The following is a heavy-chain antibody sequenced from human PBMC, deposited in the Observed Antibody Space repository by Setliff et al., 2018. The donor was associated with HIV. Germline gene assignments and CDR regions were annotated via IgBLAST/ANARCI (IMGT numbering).Heavy chain of an antibody. J-gene: IGHJ5*02. Sequence: KASETLSLTCSVSGGSISSGTDFWSWIRQPAGKGLEWIGRIYYSGSTNYNPSLKSRVTISIDKSKKQFSLKPSSVTAADTAVYYCARGYYGSGSYSGWFDPWGQGTLVTVSS. V-gene: IGHV4-61*10. CDR2: IYYSGST. CDR3: ARGYYGSGSYSGWFDP. D-gene: IGHD3-10*01. CDR1: GGSISSGTDF.